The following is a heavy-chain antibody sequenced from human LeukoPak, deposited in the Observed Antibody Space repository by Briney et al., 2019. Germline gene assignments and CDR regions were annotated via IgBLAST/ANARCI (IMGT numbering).Heavy chain of an antibody. CDR1: GFTFSTYA. Sequence: PGGSLRLSCAASGFTFSTYAVNWVRQAPGKGLEWVSAISSSGGTTYYADSVKGRFTISRDNAKNSLYLQMNSLRAEDTAVYYCARNRRRGNDDGYWGQGTLVTVSS. V-gene: IGHV3-21*04. J-gene: IGHJ4*02. D-gene: IGHD1-1*01. CDR2: ISSSGGTT. CDR3: ARNRRRGNDDGY.